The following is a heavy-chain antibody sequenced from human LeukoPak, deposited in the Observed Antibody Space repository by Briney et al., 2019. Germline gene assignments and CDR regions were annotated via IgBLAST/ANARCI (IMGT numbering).Heavy chain of an antibody. CDR2: IYYSGST. CDR3: ATYSSGSGYFDY. J-gene: IGHJ4*02. Sequence: SETLSLTCTVSGGSISSSSYYWGWIRQPPGKGLEWIGSIYYSGSTYYNPSLKSRVTISVDTSKNQFSLKLSSVTAADTAVYYCATYSSGSGYFDYWGQGTLVTVSS. CDR1: GGSISSSSYY. V-gene: IGHV4-39*01. D-gene: IGHD6-19*01.